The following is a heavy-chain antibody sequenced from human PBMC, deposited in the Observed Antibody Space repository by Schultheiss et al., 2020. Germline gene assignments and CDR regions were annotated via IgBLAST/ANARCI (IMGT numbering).Heavy chain of an antibody. J-gene: IGHJ4*02. D-gene: IGHD1-7*01. CDR3: ARDLDELRVRNYFDY. V-gene: IGHV3-NL1*01. CDR2: IFSAGST. CDR1: GFTFSTYT. Sequence: GGSLRLSCAASGFTFSTYTMHWVRQPPGKGLEWVSLIFSAGSTYYADSVKGRFTISRDNSKNTLYLQMNSLRAEDTAVYYCARDLDELRVRNYFDYWGQGTLVTGYS.